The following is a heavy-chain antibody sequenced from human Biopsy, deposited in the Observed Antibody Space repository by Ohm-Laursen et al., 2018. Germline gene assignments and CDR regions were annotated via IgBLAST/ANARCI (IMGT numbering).Heavy chain of an antibody. D-gene: IGHD3-22*01. CDR3: VRGVDYYDPYHYYALDV. Sequence: ETLSLTCAVYGESFNGYYWSWIRQTPGKGLEWIGEINHSGRTNYNPSLKSRVTISVDTFKNQFSLKVRSVTAADTAVYYCVRGVDYYDPYHYYALDVWGQGTTVTVSS. J-gene: IGHJ6*02. CDR1: GESFNGYY. CDR2: INHSGRT. V-gene: IGHV4-34*01.